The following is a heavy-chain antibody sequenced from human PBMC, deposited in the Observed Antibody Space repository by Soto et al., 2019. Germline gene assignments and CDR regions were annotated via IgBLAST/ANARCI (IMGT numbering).Heavy chain of an antibody. CDR1: GYSFTSYW. V-gene: IGHV5-51*01. D-gene: IGHD6-19*01. J-gene: IGHJ6*03. Sequence: GESLKISCKGSGYSFTSYWIGWVRQMPGKGLEWMGIIYPGDSDTRYSPSFQGQVTISADKSISTAYLQWSSLKASDTAMYYCARHRIAVAGLPDRGDYYYYYYMDVWGKGTTVTVSS. CDR2: IYPGDSDT. CDR3: ARHRIAVAGLPDRGDYYYYYYMDV.